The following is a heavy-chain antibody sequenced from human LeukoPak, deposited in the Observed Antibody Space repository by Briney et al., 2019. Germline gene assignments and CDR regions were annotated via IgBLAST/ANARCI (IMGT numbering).Heavy chain of an antibody. CDR1: GFTFSNNW. V-gene: IGHV3-30*18. J-gene: IGHJ4*02. D-gene: IGHD6-19*01. CDR2: ISYDGSNK. CDR3: AKDVNGWYFDY. Sequence: GGSLRLSCAASGFTFSNNWMSWVRQAPGKGLEWVAVISYDGSNKYYADSVKGRFTISRDNSKNTLYLQMNSLRAEDTAVYYCAKDVNGWYFDYWGQGTLVTVSS.